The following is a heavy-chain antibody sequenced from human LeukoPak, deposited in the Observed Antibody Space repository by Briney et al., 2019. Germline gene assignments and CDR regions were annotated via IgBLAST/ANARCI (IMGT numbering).Heavy chain of an antibody. V-gene: IGHV4-39*01. CDR1: GVSISNSRHY. J-gene: IGHJ4*02. D-gene: IGHD3-22*01. CDR3: VRRVAGSGYRDY. Sequence: SETLSLTCTVSGVSISNSRHYWGWIRQPPGKGLEWIGNILYSGSTNYNPSPKSRVTISVDTSKNQFSLKLSSVTAADTAEYYCVRRVAGSGYRDYWGQGTLVTVSS. CDR2: ILYSGST.